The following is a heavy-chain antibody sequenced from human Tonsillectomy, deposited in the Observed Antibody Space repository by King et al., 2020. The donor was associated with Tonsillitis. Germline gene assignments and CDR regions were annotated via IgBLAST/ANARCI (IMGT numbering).Heavy chain of an antibody. J-gene: IGHJ5*02. CDR2: IFAYNGNT. Sequence: QLVQSGVEVKKPGASVKVSCKASGHSSTNYVITWVRQAPGQGLEWMGWIFAYNGNTNYAQKFQGRVTVTTDTSTSTTYLEVRSLRSDDTAVYYCARFDFGDKKCFDPWGQGTLVTVSS. D-gene: IGHD4-17*01. CDR3: ARFDFGDKKCFDP. CDR1: GHSSTNYV. V-gene: IGHV1-18*01.